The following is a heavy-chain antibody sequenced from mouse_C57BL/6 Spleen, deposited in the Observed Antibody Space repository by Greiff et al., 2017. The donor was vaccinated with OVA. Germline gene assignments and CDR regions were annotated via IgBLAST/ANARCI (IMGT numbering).Heavy chain of an antibody. V-gene: IGHV7-3*01. CDR2: IRNKANGYTT. J-gene: IGHJ2*01. CDR3: ARSVYYGSRYDY. CDR1: GFTFTDYY. D-gene: IGHD1-1*01. Sequence: EVQVVESGGGLVQPGGSLSLSCAASGFTFTDYYMSWVRQPPGKALEWLGFIRNKANGYTTEYSASVKGRFTISRDNSQSILYLQMNALRAEDSATYYCARSVYYGSRYDYWGQGTTLTVSS.